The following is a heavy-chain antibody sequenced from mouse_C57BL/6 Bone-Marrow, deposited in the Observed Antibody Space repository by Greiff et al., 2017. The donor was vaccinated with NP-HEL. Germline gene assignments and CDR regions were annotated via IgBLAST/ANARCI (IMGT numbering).Heavy chain of an antibody. CDR2: ISNGGGST. D-gene: IGHD2-3*01. V-gene: IGHV5-12*01. CDR1: GFTFSDYY. J-gene: IGHJ3*01. CDR3: ARRYDGSYWFAY. Sequence: DVKLVESGGGLVQPGGSLKLSCAASGFTFSDYYMYWVRQTPEKRLEWVAYISNGGGSTYYPDTVKGRFTISRDNAKNTLYLQMSRLKSEDTAMYYCARRYDGSYWFAYWGQGTLVTVSA.